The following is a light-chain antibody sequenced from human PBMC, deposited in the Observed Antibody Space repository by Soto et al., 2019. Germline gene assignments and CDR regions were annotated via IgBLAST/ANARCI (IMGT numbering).Light chain of an antibody. J-gene: IGLJ1*01. CDR3: SSYAGSNTNV. CDR1: SSDIGNYNF. V-gene: IGLV2-8*01. Sequence: QSALTQPPSASGSPGQSVAVSCTGTSSDIGNYNFVSWYQQHPGKAPKLMIYEVSKRPSGVPDRFSGSKSGNTASLTVSGIQAEDEAEYYCSSYAGSNTNVFGTGTKLTVL. CDR2: EVS.